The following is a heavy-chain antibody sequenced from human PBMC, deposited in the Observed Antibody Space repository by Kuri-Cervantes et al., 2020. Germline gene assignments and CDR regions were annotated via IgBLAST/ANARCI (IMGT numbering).Heavy chain of an antibody. V-gene: IGHV3-23*01. CDR1: GFTFSSYA. Sequence: GESLKISCAASGFTFSSYAINWVRQAPGKGLEWVSAISGSGGTTYYADSVKGRFTISRDNSKNTLDMQMNSLRAEDTAVYYCAKAGYYYDSSGYYYYWGQGTLVTVSS. D-gene: IGHD3-22*01. CDR3: AKAGYYYDSSGYYYY. CDR2: ISGSGGTT. J-gene: IGHJ4*02.